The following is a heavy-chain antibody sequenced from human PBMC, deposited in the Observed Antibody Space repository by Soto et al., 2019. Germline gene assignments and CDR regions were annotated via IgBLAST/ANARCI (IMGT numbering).Heavy chain of an antibody. CDR3: ARAAVTMTTVTTTFDY. Sequence: PSETLSLTCTVSGGSISSGGYYWSWIRQHPGKGLEWIGYIYYSGSTYYNPSLKSRVTISVDTSKNQFSLKLSSVTAADTAVYYCARAAVTMTTVTTTFDYWGQGTLVTVSS. V-gene: IGHV4-31*03. CDR2: IYYSGST. D-gene: IGHD4-17*01. J-gene: IGHJ4*02. CDR1: GGSISSGGYY.